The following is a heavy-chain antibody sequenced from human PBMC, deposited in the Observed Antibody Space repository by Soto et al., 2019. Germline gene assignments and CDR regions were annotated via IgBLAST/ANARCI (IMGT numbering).Heavy chain of an antibody. CDR2: IYYSGST. D-gene: IGHD3-10*01. V-gene: IGHV4-59*08. J-gene: IGHJ3*02. CDR3: ARTQQMVRGIDI. Sequence: ETLSLTCTVSGGSISSYYWSWIRQPPGKGLEWIGYIYYSGSTNYNPSLKSRVTISVDTSKNQFSLKLSSVTAADTAVYYCARTQQMVRGIDIWGQGTMVTVSS. CDR1: GGSISSYY.